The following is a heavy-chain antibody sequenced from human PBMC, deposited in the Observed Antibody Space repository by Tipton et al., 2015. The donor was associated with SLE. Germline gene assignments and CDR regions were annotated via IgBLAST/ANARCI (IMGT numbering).Heavy chain of an antibody. CDR3: ARDGSSSLYNWFDP. V-gene: IGHV4-34*01. CDR2: INHSGST. D-gene: IGHD6-13*01. Sequence: GLVKPSETLSLTCAVYGGSFSGYYWSWIRQPPGKGLEWIGEINHSGSTNYNPSLKSRVTISVDTSKNQFSLKLGSVTAADTAVYYCARDGSSSLYNWFDPWGQGTLVTVSS. CDR1: GGSFSGYY. J-gene: IGHJ5*02.